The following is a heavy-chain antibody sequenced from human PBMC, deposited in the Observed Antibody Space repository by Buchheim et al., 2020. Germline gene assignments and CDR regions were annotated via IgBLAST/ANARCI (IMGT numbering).Heavy chain of an antibody. V-gene: IGHV3-33*06. J-gene: IGHJ4*02. CDR3: AKEDYDGSGSYLGY. CDR2: IWYDGSNK. Sequence: QVHLVESGGGVVQPGRSLRLSCAASGFTFRTYGMHWVRQAPGKGLEWVAVIWYDGSNKYYADSVKGRFTISRDNSKNTLYLQMNSLRAEDTAMYYCAKEDYDGSGSYLGYWGQGTL. D-gene: IGHD3-10*01. CDR1: GFTFRTYG.